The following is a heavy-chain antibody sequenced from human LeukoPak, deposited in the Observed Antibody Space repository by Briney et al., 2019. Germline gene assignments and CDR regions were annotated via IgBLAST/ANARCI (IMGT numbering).Heavy chain of an antibody. Sequence: PSETLSLTCTVSGGSISSSSYYWGWIRQPPGKGLEWIGSIYYSGSTYYNPSLKSRVTISVDTSKNQFSLKLSSVTAADTAVYYCARVLRSCSSTSCYYMLDYWGQGTLVTVSS. CDR2: IYYSGST. J-gene: IGHJ4*02. CDR1: GGSISSSSYY. CDR3: ARVLRSCSSTSCYYMLDY. D-gene: IGHD2-2*01. V-gene: IGHV4-39*07.